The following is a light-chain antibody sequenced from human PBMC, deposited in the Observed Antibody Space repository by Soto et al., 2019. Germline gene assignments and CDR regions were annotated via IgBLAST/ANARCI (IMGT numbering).Light chain of an antibody. CDR1: QDISNY. J-gene: IGKJ2*01. CDR3: QKYNSAPKT. V-gene: IGKV1-27*01. Sequence: DIQMTQSPSSLSASVGDRVTITCRASQDISNYLAWYQQKLGEVPKLLIYAASTLQKGVQSRFSSCGCGTLFTLTISSLQPDDVATYYCQKYNSAPKTFGRGTRLEIK. CDR2: AAS.